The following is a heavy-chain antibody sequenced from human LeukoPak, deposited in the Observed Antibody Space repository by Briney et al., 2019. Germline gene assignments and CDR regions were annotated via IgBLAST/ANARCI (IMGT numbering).Heavy chain of an antibody. CDR1: GFTFSSYG. Sequence: GGSLRLSCAASGFTFSSYGMHWVRQAPGKGLEWVAFIRYDGSNKYYADSVKGRFTISRDNSKDTLYLQMNSLRAEDTAVYYCAKSLYYYDGSGLLDYWGQGTLVTVSS. V-gene: IGHV3-30*02. CDR3: AKSLYYYDGSGLLDY. CDR2: IRYDGSNK. D-gene: IGHD3-22*01. J-gene: IGHJ4*02.